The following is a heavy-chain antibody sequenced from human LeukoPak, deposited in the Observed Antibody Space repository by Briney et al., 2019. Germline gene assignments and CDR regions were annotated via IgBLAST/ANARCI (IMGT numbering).Heavy chain of an antibody. V-gene: IGHV1-46*01. CDR1: GYTFTSYY. CDR2: ISPSGGST. Sequence: ASVKVSCKASGYTFTSYYMHWVRQAPGQGLEWMGIISPSGGSTSYAQKFQGRVTMTRDMSTSTVYMELSSLRSEDTAVYYCARDNSVGDNAWWFDPWGQGTLVIVSS. CDR3: ARDNSVGDNAWWFDP. J-gene: IGHJ5*02. D-gene: IGHD1-26*01.